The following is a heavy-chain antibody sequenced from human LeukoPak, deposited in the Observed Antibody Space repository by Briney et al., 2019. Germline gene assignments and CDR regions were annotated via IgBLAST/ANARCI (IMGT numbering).Heavy chain of an antibody. CDR1: GFTFSNAW. J-gene: IGHJ4*02. CDR3: AKDTLSGSYRNGELDY. D-gene: IGHD1-26*01. Sequence: GGSLRLSCAASGFTFSNAWMSWVRQAPGKGLEWVGRIKSKTDGGTTDYAAPVKGRFTISRDDSKNTLYLQMNSLKTEDTAVYYCAKDTLSGSYRNGELDYWGQGTLVTVSS. CDR2: IKSKTDGGTT. V-gene: IGHV3-15*01.